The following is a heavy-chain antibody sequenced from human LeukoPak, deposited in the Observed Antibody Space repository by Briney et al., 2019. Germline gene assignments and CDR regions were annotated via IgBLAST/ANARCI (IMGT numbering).Heavy chain of an antibody. CDR2: IYYSGST. CDR3: ARPLSGSGSWHGDAFDI. CDR1: GGSISSSTYY. V-gene: IGHV4-39*01. Sequence: NPSETLSLTCTVSGGSISSSTYYWGWIRQPPGKGLEWSGSIYYSGSTYSSASLKRRVTIPAEPSKTQFSLKLSSVTAAATAVYYCARPLSGSGSWHGDAFDIWGQGTMVTVSS. D-gene: IGHD6-13*01. J-gene: IGHJ3*02.